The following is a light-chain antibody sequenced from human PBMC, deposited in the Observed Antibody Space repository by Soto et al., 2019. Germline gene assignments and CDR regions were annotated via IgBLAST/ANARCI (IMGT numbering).Light chain of an antibody. CDR3: QQYYSYRVT. J-gene: IGKJ3*01. Sequence: AIRMTQSPSSLSASTGDRVTITRRASQGISSYLAWYQQKPGKAPKLLIYAASTLQSGVPSRFSGSGSGTDFTLTISCLQSEDFATYYCQQYYSYRVTFGPGTKVDIK. CDR1: QGISSY. V-gene: IGKV1-8*01. CDR2: AAS.